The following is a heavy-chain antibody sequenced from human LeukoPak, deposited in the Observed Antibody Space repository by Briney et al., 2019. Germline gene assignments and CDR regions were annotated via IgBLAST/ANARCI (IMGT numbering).Heavy chain of an antibody. CDR2: ISYDGSNK. Sequence: GGSLRLSCAASGFTFSSYGMHCVRQAPGKGLEWVAVISYDGSNKYYADSVKGRFTISRDNSKNTLYVQMNSLRAEDTAEYYCAKGRDYYGSGADYWGQGTLVTVTS. V-gene: IGHV3-30*18. J-gene: IGHJ4*02. CDR1: GFTFSSYG. CDR3: AKGRDYYGSGADY. D-gene: IGHD3-10*01.